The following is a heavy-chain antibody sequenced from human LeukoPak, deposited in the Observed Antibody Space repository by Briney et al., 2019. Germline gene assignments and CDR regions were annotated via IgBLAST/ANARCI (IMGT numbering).Heavy chain of an antibody. V-gene: IGHV4-34*01. CDR2: INHSGST. CDR1: GGSFSGYY. Sequence: SETLSLTCAVYGGSFSGYYWSWIRQPPGKGLEWIGEINHSGSTNYNPSLKSRVTISVDTSKNQFSLKLSSVTAADTAVYYCARLTLTGSLNWGQGTLVTVSS. J-gene: IGHJ4*02. CDR3: ARLTLTGSLN. D-gene: IGHD7-27*01.